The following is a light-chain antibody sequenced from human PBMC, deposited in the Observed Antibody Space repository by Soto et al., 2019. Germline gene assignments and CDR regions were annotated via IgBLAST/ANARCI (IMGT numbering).Light chain of an antibody. Sequence: QSVLTQPPSASGTPGQRVTISCSGSSSNIGSNYVSWYQQLPGTAPKLLIYRNNQRPSGVPDRFSGSKSGTSAALAISGLRSEDEAYYYCAAWDDSMSGYVFGTGTKLTVL. CDR3: AAWDDSMSGYV. V-gene: IGLV1-47*01. J-gene: IGLJ1*01. CDR1: SSNIGSNY. CDR2: RNN.